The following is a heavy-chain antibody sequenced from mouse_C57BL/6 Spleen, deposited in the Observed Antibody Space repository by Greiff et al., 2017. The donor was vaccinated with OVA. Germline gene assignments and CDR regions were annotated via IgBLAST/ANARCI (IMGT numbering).Heavy chain of an antibody. CDR3: ARWEGVLRGYAMDY. J-gene: IGHJ4*01. V-gene: IGHV1-42*01. Sequence: DVQLQESGPELVKPGASVKISCKASGYSFTGYYMNWVKQSPEKSLEWIGEINPSTGGTTYNQKFKAKATLTVDKSSSTAYMQLKSLTSEDSAVYYCARWEGVLRGYAMDYWGQGTSVTVSS. CDR2: INPSTGGT. CDR1: GYSFTGYY. D-gene: IGHD1-1*01.